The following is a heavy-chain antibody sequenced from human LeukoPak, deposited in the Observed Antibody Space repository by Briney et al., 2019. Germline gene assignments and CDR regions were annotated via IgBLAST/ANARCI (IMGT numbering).Heavy chain of an antibody. CDR1: GGSFSGYY. Sequence: PSETLSLTCAVYGGSFSGYYWSWIRQPPEKGLEWIGEINHSGSTNYNPSLKSRVTISVDTSKNQFSLRLTSVTAADTAVYYCARDRWLDFWGQGTLVTVSS. CDR3: ARDRWLDF. J-gene: IGHJ5*01. CDR2: INHSGST. V-gene: IGHV4-34*01.